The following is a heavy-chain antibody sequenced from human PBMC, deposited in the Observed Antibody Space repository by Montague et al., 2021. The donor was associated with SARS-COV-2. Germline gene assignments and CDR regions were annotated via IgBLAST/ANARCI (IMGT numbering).Heavy chain of an antibody. V-gene: IGHV3-30-3*01. CDR3: ARVAQLLLGNPQNLFDP. Sequence: SLRLSCAASGFSFSSYAMHWVRQPPGKGLEWLAVISFDGNDRYYAGSLRGRFTISRDNSKVTLYLQLTDLRSDDTGVYYCARVAQLLLGNPQNLFDPWGQGTLVTVST. D-gene: IGHD4-23*01. CDR2: ISFDGNDR. CDR1: GFSFSSYA. J-gene: IGHJ5*02.